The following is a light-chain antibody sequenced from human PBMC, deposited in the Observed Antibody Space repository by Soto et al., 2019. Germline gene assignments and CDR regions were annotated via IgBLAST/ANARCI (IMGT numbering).Light chain of an antibody. J-gene: IGKJ2*01. CDR3: QQSYSTPPYT. Sequence: DIQMTQSPSSLSASVGDRVTITCRASQSISSYLNWYQQKPGKAPKLLIYAASSLKSGGTSRFSGSGSGTYFTLTISSLQPEDIATYYSQQSYSTPPYTFGQGTKLEIK. CDR1: QSISSY. CDR2: AAS. V-gene: IGKV1-39*01.